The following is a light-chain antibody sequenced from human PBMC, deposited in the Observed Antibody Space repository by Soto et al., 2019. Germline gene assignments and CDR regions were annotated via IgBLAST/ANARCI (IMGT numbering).Light chain of an antibody. J-gene: IGLJ1*01. CDR2: EVS. Sequence: QSVLTQPASVSGSPGQSITISCTGTSSDVGNYNFVSWYQHHPGKAPKLMIYEVSNRPSGVSNRFSGSKSGNTASLTISGLQAEDEADYYCNSYTGTNTLVFGTGTKVTVL. V-gene: IGLV2-14*01. CDR3: NSYTGTNTLV. CDR1: SSDVGNYNF.